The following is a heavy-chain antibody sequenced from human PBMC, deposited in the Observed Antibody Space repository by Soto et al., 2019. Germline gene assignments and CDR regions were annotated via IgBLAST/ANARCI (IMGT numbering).Heavy chain of an antibody. CDR2: IYQNGNT. V-gene: IGHV4-30-2*01. CDR1: GDSITSPSSS. Sequence: ASETLSLTCLVSGDSITSPSSSWTWFRQPPRKSLEWIGYIYQNGNTYYNPSVKGRVTISVDRSKNQFSLSLQSVTAADTAVYFCVRLKLGDVFDIWGPGTLVTVSS. CDR3: VRLKLGDVFDI. J-gene: IGHJ4*03. D-gene: IGHD3-16*01.